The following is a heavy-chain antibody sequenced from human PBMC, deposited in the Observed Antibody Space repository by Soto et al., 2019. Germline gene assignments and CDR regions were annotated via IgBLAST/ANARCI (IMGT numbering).Heavy chain of an antibody. CDR2: ISGSGFKK. V-gene: IGHV3-23*01. J-gene: IGHJ5*02. CDR3: AKNQGVELVPLATVDWFDP. CDR1: GFIFENFG. D-gene: IGHD1-26*01. Sequence: VGSLRLSCAASGFIFENFGMSWVRQAPGKGPEWISSISGSGFKKYYADSVKGRLTISRDNSKSTVYLELNNLSAEDTAVYHCAKNQGVELVPLATVDWFDPWGQGSVVTVSS.